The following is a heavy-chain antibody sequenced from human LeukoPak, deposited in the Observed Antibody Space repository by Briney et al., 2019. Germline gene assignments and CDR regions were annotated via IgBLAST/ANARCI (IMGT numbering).Heavy chain of an antibody. CDR2: INTDGGST. J-gene: IGHJ3*02. Sequence: GGSLRLSCAASGFTLSSYWMQWVRHAPGEGVVWVSRINTDGGSTSYADSVKGRFTISRDNAKNTLYLQMNSLRAEDTAVYYCAKPGADYGDYGAFDIWGQGTMVTVSS. D-gene: IGHD4-17*01. V-gene: IGHV3-74*01. CDR3: AKPGADYGDYGAFDI. CDR1: GFTLSSYW.